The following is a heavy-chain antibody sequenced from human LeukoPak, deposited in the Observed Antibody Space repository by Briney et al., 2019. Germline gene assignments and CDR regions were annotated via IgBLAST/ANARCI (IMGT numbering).Heavy chain of an antibody. CDR3: ARDHYHKIHSVMVTAPDY. J-gene: IGHJ4*02. CDR2: ISPTGGST. CDR1: GCTFTSYY. Sequence: ASVKVSCKASGCTFTSYYMHWVRQAPGEGLEGMGMISPTGGSTSYAQKFQGRVTMTRDTSTSTVYMELSSLRSEDTAVYYCARDHYHKIHSVMVTAPDYWGQGTLVIVSS. V-gene: IGHV1-46*01. D-gene: IGHD2-21*02.